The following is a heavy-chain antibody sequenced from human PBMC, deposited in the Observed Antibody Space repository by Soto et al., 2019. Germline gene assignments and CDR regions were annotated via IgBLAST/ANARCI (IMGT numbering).Heavy chain of an antibody. CDR3: ARDGFYYGSGSDLDY. CDR1: GFTFSSYG. D-gene: IGHD3-10*01. J-gene: IGHJ4*02. CDR2: IWYDGSNK. Sequence: GSLRLSCAASGFTFSSYGMHWVRQAPGKGLEWVAVIWYDGSNKYYADSVKGRFTISRDNSKNTLYLQMNSLRAEDTAVYYCARDGFYYGSGSDLDYWGQGTLVTVSS. V-gene: IGHV3-33*01.